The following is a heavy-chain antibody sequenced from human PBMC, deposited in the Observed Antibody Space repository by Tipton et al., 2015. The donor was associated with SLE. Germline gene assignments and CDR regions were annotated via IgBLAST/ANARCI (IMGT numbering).Heavy chain of an antibody. J-gene: IGHJ2*01. CDR2: VYYSGNT. D-gene: IGHD5-24*01. CDR1: GDSISTSSHY. Sequence: GLVKPSETLSLTCTVSGDSISTSSHYWGWIRQPPGKGLEWIGSVYYSGNTYYNPSLRSRVTISVDTSKNLFSLKLSSVTAADTAVYYCARNLGPEWMATKRGYFDLWGRGTLVSVSS. V-gene: IGHV4-39*07. CDR3: ARNLGPEWMATKRGYFDL.